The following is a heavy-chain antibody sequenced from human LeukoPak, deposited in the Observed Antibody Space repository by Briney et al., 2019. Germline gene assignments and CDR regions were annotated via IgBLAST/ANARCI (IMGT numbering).Heavy chain of an antibody. V-gene: IGHV1-2*02. CDR1: GYTFTGYY. J-gene: IGHJ4*02. D-gene: IGHD3-9*01. Sequence: ASVKVSCKASGYTFTGYYMHWVRQAPGQGLEWMGWINPNSGGTNYAQKFQGRVTMTRDTSISTAYMELSRLRSDDTAVYYCARVRGKRYFDWLLPFDYWGQGTLVTVSS. CDR3: ARVRGKRYFDWLLPFDY. CDR2: INPNSGGT.